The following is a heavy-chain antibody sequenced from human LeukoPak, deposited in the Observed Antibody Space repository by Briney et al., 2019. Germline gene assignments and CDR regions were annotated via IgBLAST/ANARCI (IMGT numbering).Heavy chain of an antibody. CDR1: GFTFSSYW. CDR3: ARIGGDIVVVITPYFDY. D-gene: IGHD3-22*01. J-gene: IGHJ4*02. CDR2: IKQDGSEK. V-gene: IGHV3-7*01. Sequence: GGSLRLSCAASGFTFSSYWMSWVRQAPGKGLEWEANIKQDGSEKYYVDSVKGRFTISRDNAKNSLYLQMNSLRAEDTAVYYCARIGGDIVVVITPYFDYWGQGTLVTVSS.